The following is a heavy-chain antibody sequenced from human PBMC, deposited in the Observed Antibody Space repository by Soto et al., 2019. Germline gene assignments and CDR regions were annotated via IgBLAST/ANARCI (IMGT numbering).Heavy chain of an antibody. V-gene: IGHV1-3*04. Sequence: GASVKVSCKVSGYTWNNXAMHWVRQAPGQRLEWMGWINTGDVNAKYSQNFQGRVTITKDTSASTVYMELSSLRSEDTAVYYCARSYKLYYFDSSGYLDYWGQGTLVTVS. CDR3: ARSYKLYYFDSSGYLDY. D-gene: IGHD3-22*01. CDR2: INTGDVNA. CDR1: GYTWNNXA. J-gene: IGHJ4*02.